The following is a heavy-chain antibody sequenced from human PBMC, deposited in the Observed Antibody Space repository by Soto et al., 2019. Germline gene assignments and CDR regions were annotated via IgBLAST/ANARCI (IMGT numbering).Heavy chain of an antibody. V-gene: IGHV3-23*04. D-gene: IGHD6-19*01. CDR1: GFTYSTYA. J-gene: IGHJ3*02. Sequence: EFQLVESGGGLIRPGGSLRLSCTTSGFTYSTYAMSWVRQAPGKGLEWVSVISGNGGTTYYADSVKGRFTISRDNSKRKFYLKMNALKAGETAIFFCAKGGGGSGWSDAFDIWGQGTMVTVSS. CDR2: ISGNGGTT. CDR3: AKGGGGSGWSDAFDI.